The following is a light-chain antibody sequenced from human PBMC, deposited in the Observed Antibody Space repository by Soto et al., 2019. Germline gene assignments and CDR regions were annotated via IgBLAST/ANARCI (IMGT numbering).Light chain of an antibody. Sequence: DIQMTQSPSALSASVGDSVTITCRASQTISGYLSWFQQKPGQAPKLLIHGAFRLRSGVPSRFSGSGSGTDFTLTISSLQPEDFATYSCQQTFKTPLTFGGGTKLEIK. V-gene: IGKV1-39*01. J-gene: IGKJ4*01. CDR1: QTISGY. CDR3: QQTFKTPLT. CDR2: GAF.